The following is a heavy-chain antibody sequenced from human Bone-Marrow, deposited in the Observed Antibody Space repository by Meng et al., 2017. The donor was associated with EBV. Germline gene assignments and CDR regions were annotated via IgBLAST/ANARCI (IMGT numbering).Heavy chain of an antibody. V-gene: IGHV2-5*02. CDR2: IYWEDGE. D-gene: IGHD2-8*01. CDR3: VYSTVLKMLRRHFFDS. CDR1: GFPFSTRGVS. J-gene: IGHJ5*01. Sequence: TFKDSRPTLAQPSRPLTLTCTFSGFPFSTRGVSVGWLRQPPGKAQEWLGLIYWEDGEADNPSLKTGLTITKDTSKEQVVLKRTNVDPVDTATYYCVYSTVLKMLRRHFFDSWGQGTLVTVSS.